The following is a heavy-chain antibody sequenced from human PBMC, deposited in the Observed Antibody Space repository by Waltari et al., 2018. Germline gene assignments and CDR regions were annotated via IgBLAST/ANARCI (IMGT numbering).Heavy chain of an antibody. CDR1: GGSISSGDYY. D-gene: IGHD4-17*01. CDR3: AREVRDYGDYDANYEHGDY. CDR2: IYYSGST. Sequence: QVQLQESGPGLVKPSQTLSLTCTVSGGSISSGDYYWSWIRQPPGKGLEWIGYIYYSGSTYYNPSLKIRVTISVDTSKNQFSLKLSSVTAADTAVYYCAREVRDYGDYDANYEHGDYWGQGTLVTVSS. J-gene: IGHJ4*02. V-gene: IGHV4-30-4*08.